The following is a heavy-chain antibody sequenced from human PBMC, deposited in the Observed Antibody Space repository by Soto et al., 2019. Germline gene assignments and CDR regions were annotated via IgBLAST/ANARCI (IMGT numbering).Heavy chain of an antibody. CDR1: GFTVSSND. J-gene: IGHJ4*02. D-gene: IGHD4-17*01. CDR3: ARKAASGDFD. V-gene: IGHV3-66*01. Sequence: EVQLVESGGGLVQPGGSLRLSCAVSGFTVSSNDMSWVRQAPGKGLEWVSLIYKGGGTNYADSVKGRFTTSRDNSKNTLYLQMSSLRAEDTAIYYCARKAASGDFDWGQGTLVTVSS. CDR2: IYKGGGT.